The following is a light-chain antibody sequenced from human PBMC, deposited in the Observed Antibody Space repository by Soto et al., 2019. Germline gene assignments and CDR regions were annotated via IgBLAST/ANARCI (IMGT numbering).Light chain of an antibody. J-gene: IGKJ4*01. CDR1: QGISSY. V-gene: IGKV1-9*01. CDR3: QQLNSYPLT. CDR2: AAS. Sequence: DIQLTQSPSFLSASVGDRVTITCRASQGISSYLAWYQQKPGKAPKXLIYAASTLQSGVPSRFSGSGSGTELTITISSLQPEDCATYDGQQLNSYPLTFGGGTKVDIK.